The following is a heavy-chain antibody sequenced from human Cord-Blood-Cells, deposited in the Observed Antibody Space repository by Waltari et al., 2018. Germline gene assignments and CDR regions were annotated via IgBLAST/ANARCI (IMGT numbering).Heavy chain of an antibody. CDR3: ASSAY. CDR2: IYSGGST. J-gene: IGHJ4*02. D-gene: IGHD6-25*01. CDR1: GFTVSGNY. Sequence: EVQLVESGGGLIEPGGSLRLSCAASGFTVSGNYMSWVRQAPGKGLWWFSVIYSGGSTYYADSVTARFTISIDNSQTTLYLQMHSLRAEDTAVYYCASSAYWGQGTLVTVSS. V-gene: IGHV3-53*01.